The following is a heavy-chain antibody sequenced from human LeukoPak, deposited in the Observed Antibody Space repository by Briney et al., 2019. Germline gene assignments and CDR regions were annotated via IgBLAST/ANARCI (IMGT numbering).Heavy chain of an antibody. CDR1: GFTFSSYA. CDR2: ISYDGSNK. V-gene: IGHV3-30-3*02. D-gene: IGHD6-19*01. Sequence: HGGSLRLSCAASGFTFSSYAMHWVRQAPGKGLEWVAVISYDGSNKYYADSVKGRFTISRDNSKNTLYLQMNSLRAEDTAVYYCAKRLAMTGTYHFDYWGQGTLVTVSS. CDR3: AKRLAMTGTYHFDY. J-gene: IGHJ4*02.